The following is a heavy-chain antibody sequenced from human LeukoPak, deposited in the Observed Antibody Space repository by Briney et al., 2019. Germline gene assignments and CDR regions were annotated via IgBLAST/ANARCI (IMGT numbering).Heavy chain of an antibody. J-gene: IGHJ3*02. CDR3: ARDSSRTTRGYSYGTFDI. V-gene: IGHV4-4*07. CDR2: IYTSGST. CDR1: GGSISSYY. D-gene: IGHD5-18*01. Sequence: SETLSLTCTVSGGSISSYYWSWIRQPAGKGLEWIGRIYTSGSTNYNPSLKSRVTMSVDTSKNQFSLKLSSVTAADTAVYYCARDSSRTTRGYSYGTFDIWGQGTMDTVSS.